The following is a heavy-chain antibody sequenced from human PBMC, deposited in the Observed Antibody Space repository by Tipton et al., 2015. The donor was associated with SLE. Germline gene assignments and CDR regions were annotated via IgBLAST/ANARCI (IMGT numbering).Heavy chain of an antibody. CDR2: IYYSGST. CDR3: AREITIFGVDLYYYYYMAV. Sequence: TLSLTCTVSGGSISSYYWSWIRQPPGKGLEWIGYIYYSGSTNYNPSLKSRVTISVDTSKNQFSLNLSSVTAAGTAVYYCAREITIFGVDLYYYYYMAVWGKGTTVTVSS. CDR1: GGSISSYY. J-gene: IGHJ6*03. V-gene: IGHV4-59*01. D-gene: IGHD3-3*01.